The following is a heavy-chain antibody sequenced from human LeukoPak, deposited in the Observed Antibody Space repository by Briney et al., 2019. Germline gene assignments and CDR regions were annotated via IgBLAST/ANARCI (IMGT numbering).Heavy chain of an antibody. D-gene: IGHD3-22*01. CDR2: LSSSGSTI. CDR3: ARGSGYDSSGYYSLRDY. J-gene: IGHJ4*02. CDR1: GFTFSSYE. V-gene: IGHV3-48*03. Sequence: GGSLRLSCAASGFTFSSYEMNWVRQAPGKGLEWVSYLSSSGSTIYYADSVKGRFTISRDNAKNSLYLQMNSLRAEDTAVYYCARGSGYDSSGYYSLRDYWGQGTLVTVSS.